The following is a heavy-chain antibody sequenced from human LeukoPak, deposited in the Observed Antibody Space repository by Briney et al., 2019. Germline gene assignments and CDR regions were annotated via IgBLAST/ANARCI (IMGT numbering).Heavy chain of an antibody. V-gene: IGHV3-30*03. Sequence: GGSLRLSCAASGFTFSRYGMHWVRQAPGKGLEWVAVISYDGSNKYYADSVKGRYTISRDNSKNTLYLQMNSLRAEDTAVYYCARDAGYCSGGYCYGASQRHFDYWGQGTLVIVSS. D-gene: IGHD2-15*01. CDR3: ARDAGYCSGGYCYGASQRHFDY. J-gene: IGHJ4*02. CDR2: ISYDGSNK. CDR1: GFTFSRYG.